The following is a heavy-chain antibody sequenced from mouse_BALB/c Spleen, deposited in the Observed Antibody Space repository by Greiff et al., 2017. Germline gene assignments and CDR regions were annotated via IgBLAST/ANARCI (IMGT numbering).Heavy chain of an antibody. D-gene: IGHD1-1*02. V-gene: IGHV1-69*02. J-gene: IGHJ2*01. Sequence: QVQLQQPGAELVRPGASVKLSCKASGYTFTSYWINWVKQRPGQGLEWIGNIYPSDSYTNYNQKFKDKATLTVDKSSSTAYMQLSSPTSEDSAVYYCTRGWGNYDDYWGQGTTLTVSS. CDR2: IYPSDSYT. CDR3: TRGWGNYDDY. CDR1: GYTFTSYW.